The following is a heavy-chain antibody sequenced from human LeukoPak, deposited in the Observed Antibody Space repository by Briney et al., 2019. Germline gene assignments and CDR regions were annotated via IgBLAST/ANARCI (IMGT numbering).Heavy chain of an antibody. D-gene: IGHD6-19*01. J-gene: IGHJ6*02. CDR3: ARENQGWYYGMDV. CDR2: IYYSGST. CDR1: GGSLSSYY. Sequence: ETLSLSCTVSGGSLSSYYWSWVRQPPGKGLEWIGYIYYSGSTNYNPSLKSRVTISVDTSKNQFSLKLSSVTAAGTSVYYCARENQGWYYGMDVWGQGTTVTVSS. V-gene: IGHV4-59*01.